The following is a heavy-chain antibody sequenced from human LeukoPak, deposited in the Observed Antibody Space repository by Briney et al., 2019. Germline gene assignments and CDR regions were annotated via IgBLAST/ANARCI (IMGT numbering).Heavy chain of an antibody. J-gene: IGHJ4*02. CDR1: RFTFSSYA. CDR2: ISGSGGSI. Sequence: GGSLRLSCAASRFTFSSYAMNWVRQAPGKGLEWVSAISGSGGSIYYTDSVKGRVTISRDNSKNTLFLQMNSLRAEDTAVYYCAKVWGSYSTGYFDYWGQGTLVIVSS. CDR3: AKVWGSYSTGYFDY. V-gene: IGHV3-23*01. D-gene: IGHD1-26*01.